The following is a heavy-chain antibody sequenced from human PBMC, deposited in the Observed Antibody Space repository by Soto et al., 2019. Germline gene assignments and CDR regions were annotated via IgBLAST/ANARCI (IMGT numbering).Heavy chain of an antibody. CDR2: IIPILGIA. D-gene: IGHD6-13*01. Sequence: SVRVSCNPSGGTFSSYTISWVRQAPGQGLEWMGRIIPILGIANYAQKFQGRVTITADKSTSTAYMELSSLRSEGTAVYYCASPRYSSSWYAFDIWGQGTMVTVSS. J-gene: IGHJ3*02. V-gene: IGHV1-69*02. CDR1: GGTFSSYT. CDR3: ASPRYSSSWYAFDI.